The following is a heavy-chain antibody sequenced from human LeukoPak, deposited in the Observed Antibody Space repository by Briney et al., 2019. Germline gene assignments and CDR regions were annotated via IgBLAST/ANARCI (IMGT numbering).Heavy chain of an antibody. V-gene: IGHV3-13*01. D-gene: IGHD3-3*01. CDR1: GFTFSSYD. J-gene: IGHJ4*02. CDR3: ARERQNKDFWSGGDY. CDR2: IGTAGDT. Sequence: GGSLRLSCAASGFTFSSYDMHWVRQATGKGLEWVSAIGTAGDTYYPGSVKGRFTISRENAKNSLYLQMNSLRAEDTAVYYCARERQNKDFWSGGDYWGQGTLVTVSS.